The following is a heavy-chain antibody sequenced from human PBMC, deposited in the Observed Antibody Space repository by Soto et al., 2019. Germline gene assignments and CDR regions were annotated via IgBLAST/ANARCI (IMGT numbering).Heavy chain of an antibody. J-gene: IGHJ4*02. CDR3: AKDLVVVVAATLHPSPLDY. CDR1: GFTFSSYG. Sequence: QVQLVESGGGVVQPGRSLRLSCAASGFTFSSYGMHWVRQAPGKGLEWVAVISYDGSNKYYADSVKGRFTISRDNSKNTLYLQMNRLRAEDTAVYYCAKDLVVVVAATLHPSPLDYWGQGTMVNVSS. D-gene: IGHD2-15*01. CDR2: ISYDGSNK. V-gene: IGHV3-30*18.